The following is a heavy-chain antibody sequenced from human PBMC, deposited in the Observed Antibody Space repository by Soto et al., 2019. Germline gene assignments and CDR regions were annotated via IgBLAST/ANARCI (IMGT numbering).Heavy chain of an antibody. J-gene: IGHJ4*02. CDR3: ARADYYDSSGYYCLSNSFNY. CDR2: ISYDGSNK. V-gene: IGHV3-30-3*01. D-gene: IGHD3-22*01. CDR1: GFTFSSYA. Sequence: GGSLRLSCAASGFTFSSYAMHWVRQAPGKGLEWVAVISYDGSNKYYADSVKGRFTISRDNSKNTLYPQMNSLRAEDTAVYYCARADYYDSSGYYCLSNSFNYWGQGTLVTVSS.